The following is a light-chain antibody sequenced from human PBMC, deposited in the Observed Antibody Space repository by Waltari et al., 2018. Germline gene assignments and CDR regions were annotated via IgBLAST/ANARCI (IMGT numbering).Light chain of an antibody. Sequence: EIVLTQSPGTLSLSPGERATLPCRARHSVSRSDLAWYQQKPGQAPRLLIYDPSSRATGIPDRFSGSGSGTDFTLTISRLEPEDFAVYYCQQYSNSPITFGQGTRLEIK. V-gene: IGKV3-20*01. CDR1: HSVSRSD. CDR3: QQYSNSPIT. J-gene: IGKJ5*01. CDR2: DPS.